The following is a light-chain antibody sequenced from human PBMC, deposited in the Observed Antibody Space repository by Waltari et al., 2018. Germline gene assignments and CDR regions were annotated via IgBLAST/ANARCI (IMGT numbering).Light chain of an antibody. CDR1: QDISTY. J-gene: IGKJ3*01. V-gene: IGKV1-9*01. CDR3: QQLSGYPFT. CDR2: AVS. Sequence: DIQLTQSPSFLSASVGDRVTITCRASQDISTYLAWYQQKPGKAPKLQIHAVSTLQAGVPSRFGGGGSGTEFTLTISSLQPEDFATYYCQQLSGYPFTFGPGTKVDIK.